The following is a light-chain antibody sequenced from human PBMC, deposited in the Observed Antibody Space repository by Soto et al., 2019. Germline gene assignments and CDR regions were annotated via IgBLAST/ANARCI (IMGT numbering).Light chain of an antibody. CDR3: QQRNVWPPVT. CDR1: PSVTNF. J-gene: IGKJ5*01. Sequence: EIVLTQSPATLSFSPGERATLSCRASPSVTNFLAWYQQKPGQAPRLLIYGAFNRATGIPARFSGSGSGTDFTLTISSLEPEDSAVYYCQQRNVWPPVTFGQGTRLET. V-gene: IGKV3-11*01. CDR2: GAF.